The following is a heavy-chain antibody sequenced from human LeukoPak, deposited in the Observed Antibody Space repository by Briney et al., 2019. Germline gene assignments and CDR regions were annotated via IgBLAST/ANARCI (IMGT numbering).Heavy chain of an antibody. D-gene: IGHD4-17*01. CDR3: ARDSFHDYGDHYFDY. J-gene: IGHJ4*02. CDR2: IWYNGSNK. CDR1: GFTFSSYG. Sequence: GGSLRLSCAASGFTFSSYGRHWFRQAPGKGLEWVAVIWYNGSNKYYADSVKGRFTISRDNSKNTLYLQMNSLRAEDTAVYYCARDSFHDYGDHYFDYWGQGTLVTVSS. V-gene: IGHV3-33*01.